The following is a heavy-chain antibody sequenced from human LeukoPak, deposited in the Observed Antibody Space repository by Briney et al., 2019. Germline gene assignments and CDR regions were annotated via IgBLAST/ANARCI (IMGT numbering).Heavy chain of an antibody. CDR3: ARHRGYCSSTSCYPYYFDY. CDR2: IYSGGST. V-gene: IGHV3-66*04. J-gene: IGHJ4*02. CDR1: GFTVSSNY. Sequence: PGGSLRLSCAASGFTVSSNYMSWVRQAPGNGLEWVSVIYSGGSTYYADSAKGRFTISRDNSKNTLYLQMNSLRAEDTAVYYCARHRGYCSSTSCYPYYFDYWGQGTLVTVSS. D-gene: IGHD2-2*01.